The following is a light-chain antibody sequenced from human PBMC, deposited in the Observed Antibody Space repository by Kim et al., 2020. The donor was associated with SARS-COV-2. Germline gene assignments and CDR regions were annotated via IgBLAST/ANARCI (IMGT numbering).Light chain of an antibody. Sequence: DIQMTQSPSTLSASVGDRVTITCRASQSIGTLLAWFHQKPGKAPNLLIYTTSSLESGVPSRFSGSGSGTEFTLTISSLQPDDFATYYCQQYHTYPLTFGGGTRVEIK. J-gene: IGKJ4*01. CDR1: QSIGTL. CDR2: TTS. V-gene: IGKV1-5*03. CDR3: QQYHTYPLT.